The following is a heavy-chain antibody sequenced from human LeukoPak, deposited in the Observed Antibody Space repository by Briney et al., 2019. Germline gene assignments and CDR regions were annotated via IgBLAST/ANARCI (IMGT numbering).Heavy chain of an antibody. J-gene: IGHJ4*02. CDR2: IYSGGST. CDR1: GFTVSSNY. Sequence: GGSLRLSCVASGFTVSSNYMSWVRQAPGKGLEWVSLIYSGGSTYYADSVKGRFTISRDNSKNTLHLQMNSLRAEDTAVYYCAAGGTTVTTFATLFDYWGQGTLVTVSS. CDR3: AAGGTTVTTFATLFDY. D-gene: IGHD4-17*01. V-gene: IGHV3-66*01.